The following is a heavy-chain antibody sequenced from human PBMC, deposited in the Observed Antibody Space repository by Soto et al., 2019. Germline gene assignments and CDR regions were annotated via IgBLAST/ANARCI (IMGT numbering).Heavy chain of an antibody. Sequence: EVRLVESGGGLVQPGGSLRLSCATSGFTFSSRWMHWVRQAPGKGLVWVSYINSDGSTTTYADSVKGRFTISRNNPKNTVYLPMTSLSVDDTAVYYFARDTIYSTAYWGQGPLVTGSS. D-gene: IGHD4-4*01. CDR2: INSDGSTT. CDR1: GFTFSSRW. V-gene: IGHV3-74*01. CDR3: ARDTIYSTAY. J-gene: IGHJ4*02.